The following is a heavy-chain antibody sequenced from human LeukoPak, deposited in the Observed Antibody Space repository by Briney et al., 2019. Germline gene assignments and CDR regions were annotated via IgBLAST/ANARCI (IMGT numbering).Heavy chain of an antibody. CDR3: ATRHTAMVFDYYYYGMDV. D-gene: IGHD5-18*01. CDR2: FDPEDGET. V-gene: IGHV1-24*01. J-gene: IGHJ6*02. Sequence: ASVKVSCKVSGYTLTELSMHWVRQAPGKGLEWMGGFDPEDGETIYAQKFQGRVTMTEDTSTDTAYMELSSLRSEDTAVYYCATRHTAMVFDYYYYGMDVWGQGTTVTVPS. CDR1: GYTLTELS.